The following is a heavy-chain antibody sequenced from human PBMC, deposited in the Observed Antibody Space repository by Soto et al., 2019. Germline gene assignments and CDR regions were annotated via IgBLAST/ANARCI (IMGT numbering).Heavy chain of an antibody. CDR1: GFTFSSYG. V-gene: IGHV3-30*02. CDR2: IWYDGSNK. D-gene: IGHD2-15*01. Sequence: GGSLRLSCAASGFTFSSYGMHWVRQAPGKGLEWVAVIWYDGSNKYYADSVKGRFTISRDNSKNTLYLQMNSLGAEDTAVYYCAKDPKSAGSGPDYWGQGTLVTVS. J-gene: IGHJ4*02. CDR3: AKDPKSAGSGPDY.